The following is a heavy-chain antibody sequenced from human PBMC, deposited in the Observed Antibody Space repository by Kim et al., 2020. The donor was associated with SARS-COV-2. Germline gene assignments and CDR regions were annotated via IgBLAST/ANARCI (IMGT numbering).Heavy chain of an antibody. Sequence: ADSVKGRFTISRDNAKNSLYLQMNSLRAEDTAVYYCARVDYDSSGYYFDYWGQGTLVTVSS. V-gene: IGHV3-21*01. J-gene: IGHJ4*02. CDR3: ARVDYDSSGYYFDY. D-gene: IGHD3-22*01.